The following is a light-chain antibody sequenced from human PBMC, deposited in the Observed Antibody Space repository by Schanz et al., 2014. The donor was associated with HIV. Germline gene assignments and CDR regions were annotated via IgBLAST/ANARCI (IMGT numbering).Light chain of an antibody. J-gene: IGKJ1*01. CDR3: QQYAVSSWT. V-gene: IGKV1-5*03. CDR2: RAS. Sequence: DIQMTQSPSTLSASIGDRVTLTCRASQSIGTWLAWYQQKPGRAPKVLIYRASTLQPGVPSRFSGTGSGTEFTLTISSLQPDDFATYYCQQYAVSSWTFGLGTRVESK. CDR1: QSIGTW.